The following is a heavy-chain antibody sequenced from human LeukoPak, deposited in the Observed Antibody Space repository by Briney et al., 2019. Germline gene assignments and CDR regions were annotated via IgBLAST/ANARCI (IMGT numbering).Heavy chain of an antibody. J-gene: IGHJ6*02. CDR2: IYSGGST. V-gene: IGHV3-53*01. Sequence: TGGSLRLSCAASGFTVSSNDMNWVRQAPGRGLEWVAVIYSGGSTYYADSVKGRFTISRDNSKNTLYLQMNSLRAEDTAVYYCARDGLGDYYYGMDVWGQGTTVTVSS. D-gene: IGHD3-16*01. CDR3: ARDGLGDYYYGMDV. CDR1: GFTVSSND.